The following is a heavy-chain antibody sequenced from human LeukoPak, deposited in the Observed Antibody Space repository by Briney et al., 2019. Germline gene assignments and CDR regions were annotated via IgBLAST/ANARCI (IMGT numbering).Heavy chain of an antibody. CDR2: IYHSGST. Sequence: PSETLSLTCTVSGGSISSGGYYWSWIRQPPGKGLEWIGYIYHSGSTYYNPSLKSRVTISVDRSKNQFSLKLSSVTAADTAVYYCARATGSYSYMDVWGKGATVTVSS. CDR3: ARATGSYSYMDV. J-gene: IGHJ6*03. CDR1: GGSISSGGYY. D-gene: IGHD1-26*01. V-gene: IGHV4-30-2*01.